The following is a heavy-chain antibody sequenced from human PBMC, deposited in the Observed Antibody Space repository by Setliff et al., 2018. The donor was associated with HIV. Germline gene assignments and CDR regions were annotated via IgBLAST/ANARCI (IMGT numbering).Heavy chain of an antibody. D-gene: IGHD3-9*01. Sequence: PSETLSLTCSISGATIHYHYWSWIRQPAGKGLEWIGRIYTSGSTNYNPSLKSRVTISVDTSKNQFSLKLSSVTAADAAVYYCARAQLRYLANDFYFDFWGQGTPVTVSS. CDR2: IYTSGST. CDR3: ARAQLRYLANDFYFDF. V-gene: IGHV4-4*07. CDR1: GATIHYHY. J-gene: IGHJ4*02.